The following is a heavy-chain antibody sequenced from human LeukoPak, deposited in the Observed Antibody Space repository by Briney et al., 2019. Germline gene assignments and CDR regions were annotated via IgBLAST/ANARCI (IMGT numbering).Heavy chain of an antibody. CDR1: GFTFSSYG. J-gene: IGHJ4*02. D-gene: IGHD5-12*01. Sequence: GGSLRLSCAASGFTFSSYGMHWVRQAPGKGLEWVSFIRYDGSNEYYADSVRGRFTISRDNSKNTLYLQMNSLRAEDTAVYYCARDRGEWLRFNSYYFNYWGQGTLVTVSS. CDR3: ARDRGEWLRFNSYYFNY. V-gene: IGHV3-30*02. CDR2: IRYDGSNE.